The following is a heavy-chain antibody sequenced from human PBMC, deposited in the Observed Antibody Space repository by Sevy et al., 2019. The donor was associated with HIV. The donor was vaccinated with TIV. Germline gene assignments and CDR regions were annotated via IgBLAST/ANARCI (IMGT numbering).Heavy chain of an antibody. Sequence: GGSLRLSCAASGFTVSNNYMNWVRQAPGKGLEWVSLIYSGGTTHYADSVKGRFTISRDHSKNTLYLQRNSPRAEDTAIYYCARDPPGIAATGGGWGQGTLVTVSS. CDR3: ARDPPGIAATGGG. J-gene: IGHJ4*02. CDR2: IYSGGTT. D-gene: IGHD6-13*01. V-gene: IGHV3-53*01. CDR1: GFTVSNNY.